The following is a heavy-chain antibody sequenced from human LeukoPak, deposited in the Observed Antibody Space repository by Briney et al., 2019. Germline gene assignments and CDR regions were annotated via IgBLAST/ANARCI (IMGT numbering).Heavy chain of an antibody. CDR3: ASLPLAYYYDSSGHYRTVDY. CDR1: GFTFSSYA. D-gene: IGHD3-22*01. Sequence: GGSLRLSCAASGFTFSSYAMHWVRQAPGKGLEWVAVISYDGSNKYYADSVKGRFTISRDNSKNTLYLQMNSLRAEDTAVYYCASLPLAYYYDSSGHYRTVDYWGQGTLVTVSS. CDR2: ISYDGSNK. J-gene: IGHJ4*02. V-gene: IGHV3-30-3*01.